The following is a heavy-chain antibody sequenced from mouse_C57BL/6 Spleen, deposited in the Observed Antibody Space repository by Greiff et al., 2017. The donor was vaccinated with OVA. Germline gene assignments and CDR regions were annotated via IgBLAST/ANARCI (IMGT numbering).Heavy chain of an antibody. CDR1: GYTFTDYN. V-gene: IGHV1-18*01. D-gene: IGHD1-1*01. J-gene: IGHJ1*03. CDR2: INPNNGGT. CDR3: ARRIITTVAGYWYFDV. Sequence: VQLQQSGPELVKPGASVKIPCKASGYTFTDYNMDWVKQSHGKSLEWIGDINPNNGGTIYNQKFKGKATLTVDKSSSTAYMELRSLTSEDTAVYYCARRIITTVAGYWYFDVWGTGTTVTVSS.